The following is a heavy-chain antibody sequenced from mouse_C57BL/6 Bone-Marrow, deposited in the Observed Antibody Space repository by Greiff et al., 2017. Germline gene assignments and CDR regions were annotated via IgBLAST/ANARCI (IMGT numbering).Heavy chain of an antibody. J-gene: IGHJ4*01. CDR2: INPNYGTT. CDR3: ARGDYKRSLHRGYYAMDY. D-gene: IGHD2-12*01. CDR1: GYSFTDYN. V-gene: IGHV1-39*01. Sequence: EVQLQESGPELVKPGASVKISCKASGYSFTDYNMNWVKQSNGKSLEWIGVINPNYGTTSYNQKFKGKATLTVDQSSSTAYMQLNSLTSEDSAVYYCARGDYKRSLHRGYYAMDYWGQGTSVTVSS.